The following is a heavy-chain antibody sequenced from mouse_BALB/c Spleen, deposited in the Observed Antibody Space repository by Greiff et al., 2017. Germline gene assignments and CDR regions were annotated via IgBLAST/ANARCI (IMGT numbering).Heavy chain of an antibody. CDR1: GFSLTSYG. CDR2: IWAGGST. Sequence: QVQLKQSGPGLVAPSQSLSITCTVSGFSLTSYGVHWVRQPPGKGLEWLGVIWAGGSTNYNSARMSRLSISKDNSKSQVFLKMNSLQTDDTAMYYCARDKRLLERTWCAYWGQGTLVTVSA. D-gene: IGHD2-10*02. V-gene: IGHV2-9*02. J-gene: IGHJ3*01. CDR3: ARDKRLLERTWCAY.